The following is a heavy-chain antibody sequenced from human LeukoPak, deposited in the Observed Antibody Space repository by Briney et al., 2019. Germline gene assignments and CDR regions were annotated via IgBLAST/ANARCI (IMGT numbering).Heavy chain of an antibody. V-gene: IGHV4-38-2*02. CDR3: ARFSVSQAWFDP. D-gene: IGHD1-14*01. J-gene: IGHJ5*02. CDR2: IYHGGNT. CDR1: GYSIINGYY. Sequence: SETLSLTCTVSGYSIINGYYWGWIRQPPGKGLEWIGNIYHGGNTYYNPSLKSRVTILVDTSKNQFSLKLSSVTAADTAMYYCARFSVSQAWFDPWGQGTLVTVSS.